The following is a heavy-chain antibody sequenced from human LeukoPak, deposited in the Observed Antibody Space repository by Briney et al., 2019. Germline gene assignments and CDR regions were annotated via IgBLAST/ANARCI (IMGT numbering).Heavy chain of an antibody. V-gene: IGHV4-61*02. Sequence: SQTLSLTCTVSGGSISSGSYYWSWIRQPAGKGLEWIGRIYTSGSTNYNPSLKSRVTISVDTSKNQFSLKLSSVTAADTAVYYCARERGAVAGFSFDYWGQGTLVTVSS. CDR3: ARERGAVAGFSFDY. CDR1: GGSISSGSYY. D-gene: IGHD6-19*01. J-gene: IGHJ4*02. CDR2: IYTSGST.